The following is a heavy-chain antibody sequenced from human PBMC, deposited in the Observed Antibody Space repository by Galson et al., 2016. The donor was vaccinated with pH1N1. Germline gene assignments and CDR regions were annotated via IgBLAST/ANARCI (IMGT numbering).Heavy chain of an antibody. D-gene: IGHD6-19*01. CDR3: VKGAWLDF. J-gene: IGHJ4*02. V-gene: IGHV1-46*01. CDR1: GYTFSTYN. Sequence: SVKVSCKESGYTFSTYNMHWVRQAPGQGLEWVGIINPSGDTTNYAQKFQGRVTLTRDTSASTVYMELSSLRSDDTAVYYCVKGAWLDFWGQGALVTVSS. CDR2: INPSGDTT.